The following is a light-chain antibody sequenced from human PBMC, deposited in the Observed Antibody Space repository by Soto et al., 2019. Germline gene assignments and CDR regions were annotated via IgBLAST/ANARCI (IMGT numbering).Light chain of an antibody. Sequence: EIVLTQSPGTLSLSPGERATLSCRASQSVSSSSLAWYQQRPGQAPSLLIYGASSRATGIPDRFSGSGSGTDFTLTISRLEPEDFAVYYCQQYGSSPLTFGGGPKVEI. V-gene: IGKV3-20*01. J-gene: IGKJ4*01. CDR1: QSVSSSS. CDR3: QQYGSSPLT. CDR2: GAS.